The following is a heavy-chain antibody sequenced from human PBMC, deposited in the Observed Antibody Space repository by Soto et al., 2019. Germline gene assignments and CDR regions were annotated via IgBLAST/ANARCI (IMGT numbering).Heavy chain of an antibody. D-gene: IGHD3-22*01. CDR2: IYHTGTT. CDR1: GGSINSGHYS. V-gene: IGHV4-30-2*01. CDR3: AGGISYYDSSRDSWFDP. J-gene: IGHJ5*02. Sequence: PSETLSLTCSVSGGSINSGHYSWTWIRQPPGKGLEWIGYIYHTGTTYYNTSLKSRVTISVDRSKNQFSLKLSSVTAADTAVYYCAGGISYYDSSRDSWFDPWGQGTLVTVSS.